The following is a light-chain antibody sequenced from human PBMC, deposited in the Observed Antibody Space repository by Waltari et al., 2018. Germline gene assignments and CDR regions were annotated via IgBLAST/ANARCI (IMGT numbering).Light chain of an antibody. CDR2: DVS. CDR3: SSYTSTTTEV. Sequence: QSALTQPASVSGSPGQSLTLSCTGTSSDVGGSNYVSWYQQHPGKPPKLIISDVSNRPSGVSNRFSGSKSGNTASLTISGLQAEDEADYYCSSYTSTTTEVFGGGTTLAVL. CDR1: SSDVGGSNY. J-gene: IGLJ3*02. V-gene: IGLV2-14*03.